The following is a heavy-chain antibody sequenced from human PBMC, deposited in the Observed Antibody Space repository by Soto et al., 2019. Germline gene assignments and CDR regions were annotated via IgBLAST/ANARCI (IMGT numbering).Heavy chain of an antibody. CDR3: ARQSGGDYYDYYGMDV. D-gene: IGHD2-15*01. CDR2: IYYSGST. CDR1: GGSISSYY. V-gene: IGHV4-59*01. Sequence: SETLSLTCTVSGGSISSYYWSWIRQPPGKGLEWIGYIYYSGSTNYNPSLKSRVTISVDTSKNQFSLKLSSVTAADTAVYYCARQSGGDYYDYYGMDVWGQGTRVTVSS. J-gene: IGHJ6*02.